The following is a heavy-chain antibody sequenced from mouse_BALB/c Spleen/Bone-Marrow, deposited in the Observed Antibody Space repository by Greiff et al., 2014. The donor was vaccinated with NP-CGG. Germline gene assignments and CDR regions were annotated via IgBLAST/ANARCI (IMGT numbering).Heavy chain of an antibody. CDR1: GFSLTGYG. Sequence: VMLVESGPGLVAPSQSLSITFTVSGFSLTGYGVSWVRQPPGKGLEWLGMIWGDGSTDYNSALKSRLSISKDNSKSQVFLKVNSLQTEDTARYYCARDPFLITRALDYWGQGTSVTVSS. D-gene: IGHD2-4*01. V-gene: IGHV2-6-7*01. CDR3: ARDPFLITRALDY. CDR2: IWGDGST. J-gene: IGHJ4*01.